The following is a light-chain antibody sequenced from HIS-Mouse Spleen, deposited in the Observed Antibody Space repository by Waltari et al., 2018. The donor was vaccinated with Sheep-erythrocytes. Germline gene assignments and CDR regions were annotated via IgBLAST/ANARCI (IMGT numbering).Light chain of an antibody. V-gene: IGKV3-15*01. J-gene: IGKJ4*01. Sequence: EIVMTQSPATLSVSPGERATLSCRASQSVSSNLAWYQQKPGQPPRLRIYGASTRATGNPVRFSGSVSGPEFTLTISSLQSEDFAVYYCQQYNNWPPRTFGGGTKVEIK. CDR1: QSVSSN. CDR2: GAS. CDR3: QQYNNWPPRT.